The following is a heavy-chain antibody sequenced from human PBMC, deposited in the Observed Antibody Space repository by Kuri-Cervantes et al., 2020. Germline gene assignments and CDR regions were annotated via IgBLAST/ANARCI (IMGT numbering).Heavy chain of an antibody. D-gene: IGHD3/OR15-3a*01. J-gene: IGHJ4*02. CDR1: GFTFDDYA. Sequence: SLKISCAASGFTFDDYAMHWVRQAPGKGLEWVSGVSWNGGSKGYADSGKGRFIISRDNAKNSLHLQMNILRTEDTALYYCARVDWGKFDYWGQGTLVTVSS. CDR3: ARVDWGKFDY. CDR2: VSWNGGSK. V-gene: IGHV3-9*01.